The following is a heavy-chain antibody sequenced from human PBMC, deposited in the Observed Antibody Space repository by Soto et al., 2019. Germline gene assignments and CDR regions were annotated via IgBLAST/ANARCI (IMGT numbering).Heavy chain of an antibody. CDR3: PTPYHYSGENWFGP. Sequence: EVQLVESGGGLVKPGGSLRLSCAASGFTFSNAWMSWVRQAPGKGLEWVGRIKSKTDGGTTDYAAPVKGRFPISRDDSKNTLYLQMNSLKTEDTAVYYCPTPYHYSGENWFGPWGQGTLVTVSS. CDR1: GFTFSNAW. CDR2: IKSKTDGGTT. D-gene: IGHD3-22*01. V-gene: IGHV3-15*01. J-gene: IGHJ5*02.